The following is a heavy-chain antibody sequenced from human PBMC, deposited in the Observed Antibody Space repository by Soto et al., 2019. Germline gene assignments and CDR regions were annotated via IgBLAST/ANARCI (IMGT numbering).Heavy chain of an antibody. CDR1: GYTFTDYY. Sequence: QVQLVQSGAEVKKPGASVKVSCKASGYTFTDYYIHWVRQAPGQGLEWMGMINPSGGSTDYAQKFRGRVTMTRDTSTGTVYMELSSLRSEDTAVYYCARPPFPGCSNAVCYPFAYWGQGTLVTVSS. CDR3: ARPPFPGCSNAVCYPFAY. CDR2: INPSGGST. D-gene: IGHD2-8*01. J-gene: IGHJ4*02. V-gene: IGHV1-46*01.